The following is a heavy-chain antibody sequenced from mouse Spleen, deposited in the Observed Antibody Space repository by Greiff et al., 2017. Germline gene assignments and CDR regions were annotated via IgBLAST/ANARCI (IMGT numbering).Heavy chain of an antibody. D-gene: IGHD1-1*01. J-gene: IGHJ2*01. CDR2: INPSTGGT. CDR1: GYSFTGYY. CDR3: ARRYYGSSYPYFDY. Sequence: VQLQQSGPELVKPGASVKISCKASGYSFTGYYMNWVKQSPEKSLEWIGEINPSTGGTTYNQKFKAKATLTVDKSSSTAYMQLKSLTSEDSAVYYCARRYYGSSYPYFDYWGQGTTLTVSS. V-gene: IGHV1-42*01.